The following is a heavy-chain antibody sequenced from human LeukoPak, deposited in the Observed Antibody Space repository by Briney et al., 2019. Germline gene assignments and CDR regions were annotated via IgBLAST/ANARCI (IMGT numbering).Heavy chain of an antibody. D-gene: IGHD2-2*01. Sequence: SGTLSLTCAVSGGSISSSNWWSWVRQPPGKGLEWIGEIYHSGSTNYNPSLKSRVTISVDKSKNQLSLKLSSVTAADTAVYYCARDAYCSSTSCYYYYGMDVWGQGTTVTVSS. V-gene: IGHV4-4*02. CDR2: IYHSGST. CDR3: ARDAYCSSTSCYYYYGMDV. J-gene: IGHJ6*02. CDR1: GGSISSSNW.